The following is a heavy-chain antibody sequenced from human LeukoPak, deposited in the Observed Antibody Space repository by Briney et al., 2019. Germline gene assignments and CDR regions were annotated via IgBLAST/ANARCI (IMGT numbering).Heavy chain of an antibody. Sequence: GGSLRLSCAASGFTFSSYAMSWVRQAPGKGLEWVSAISGSGGSTYYADSVKGRFTISRDNSKNTLYPQMNSLRAEDTAVYYCAKEADRGIAAAGNRIDYWGQGTLVTVSS. J-gene: IGHJ4*02. CDR1: GFTFSSYA. CDR3: AKEADRGIAAAGNRIDY. CDR2: ISGSGGST. D-gene: IGHD6-13*01. V-gene: IGHV3-23*01.